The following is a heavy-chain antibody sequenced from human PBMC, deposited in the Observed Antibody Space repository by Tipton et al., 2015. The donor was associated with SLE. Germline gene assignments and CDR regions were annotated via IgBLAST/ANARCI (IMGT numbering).Heavy chain of an antibody. Sequence: TLSLTCTVSGYSISSGYYWGWLRQPPGKGLEWIGYIYHSGSTYYNPSLKSRVTISVDRSKNQFSLKLSSVTAADTAVYYCARDSGGMATMGGMDVWGQGTTVTVSS. CDR1: GYSISSGYY. CDR3: ARDSGGMATMGGMDV. V-gene: IGHV4-38-2*02. D-gene: IGHD5-24*01. CDR2: IYHSGST. J-gene: IGHJ6*02.